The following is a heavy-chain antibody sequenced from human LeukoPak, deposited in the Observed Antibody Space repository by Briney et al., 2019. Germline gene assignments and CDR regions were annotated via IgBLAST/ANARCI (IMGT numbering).Heavy chain of an antibody. CDR3: AKDYGSGSYYRKGWALYYFDY. Sequence: GGSLRLSCAASGFTFDDYAMHWVRQAPGKGLEWVSGISWNSGSIGYADSVKGRFTISRDNAKNSLYLQMNSLRAEDTALYYCAKDYGSGSYYRKGWALYYFDYWGQGTLVTVSS. D-gene: IGHD3-10*01. V-gene: IGHV3-9*01. J-gene: IGHJ4*02. CDR2: ISWNSGSI. CDR1: GFTFDDYA.